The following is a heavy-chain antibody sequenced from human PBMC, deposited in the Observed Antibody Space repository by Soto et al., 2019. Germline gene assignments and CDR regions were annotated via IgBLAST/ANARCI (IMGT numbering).Heavy chain of an antibody. J-gene: IGHJ4*02. V-gene: IGHV2-5*01. Sequence: QITLKESGPTLVKPSQTLTLTCTLSGLSLTTSGVAVGWIRQPPGKALEWVALIYWNDEKRFSPSLKSRLSITKDTSKNQVVLTMTDMDLVDTATYYCPHEGNAEFDYWGQGTRVFVSS. D-gene: IGHD2-2*01. CDR2: IYWNDEK. CDR1: GLSLTTSGVA. CDR3: PHEGNAEFDY.